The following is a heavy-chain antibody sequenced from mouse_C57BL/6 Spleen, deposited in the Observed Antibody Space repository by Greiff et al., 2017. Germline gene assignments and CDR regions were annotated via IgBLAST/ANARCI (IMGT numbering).Heavy chain of an antibody. CDR2: IYPRSGST. D-gene: IGHD1-1*01. CDR3: TRYSTVVSMDY. V-gene: IGHV1-81*01. Sequence: QVQLQQSGAELVRPGASVKLSCKASGYTFTSYGISWVKQRTGQGLEWIGEIYPRSGSTYYTEKFKGKATLTADKSSSTAYMELRSLTSDDSAVYFCTRYSTVVSMDYWGQGTSVTVSS. J-gene: IGHJ4*01. CDR1: GYTFTSYG.